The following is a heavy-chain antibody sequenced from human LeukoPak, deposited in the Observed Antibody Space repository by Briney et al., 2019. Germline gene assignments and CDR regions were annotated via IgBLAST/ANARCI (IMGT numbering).Heavy chain of an antibody. V-gene: IGHV4-59*01. CDR2: IYYIGST. CDR3: ARVPRSYYYYYYMDV. J-gene: IGHJ6*03. CDR1: SGSISGYH. Sequence: PSETLSLTCTVSSGSISGYHWSWIRQPPGKGLEWLGYIYYIGSTNYNPSMKSRSTISADTSKNQFSLKLSSVTAADTAVYYCARVPRSYYYYYYMDVWGKGTTVTVSS.